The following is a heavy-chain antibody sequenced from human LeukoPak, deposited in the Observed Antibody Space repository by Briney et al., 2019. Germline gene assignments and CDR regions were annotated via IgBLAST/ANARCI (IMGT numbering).Heavy chain of an antibody. CDR1: GFTFSSYA. D-gene: IGHD3-22*01. Sequence: GGSLRLSCAASGFTFSSYAMSWVRQAPGKGLEWVSAISGSGGSTYYADSVKGRFTISRDNSKNTLYLQMNSLRADDTAVYYCAKDPLGYYDSSGYYYCWFDPWGQGTLVTVSS. CDR3: AKDPLGYYDSSGYYYCWFDP. CDR2: ISGSGGST. J-gene: IGHJ5*02. V-gene: IGHV3-23*01.